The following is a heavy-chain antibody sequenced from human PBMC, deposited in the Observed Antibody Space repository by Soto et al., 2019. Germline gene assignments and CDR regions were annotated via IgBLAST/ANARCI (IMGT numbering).Heavy chain of an antibody. J-gene: IGHJ2*01. CDR2: IWYDGSNK. CDR3: ARASVKGGGSYRYWDNWYFDL. V-gene: IGHV3-33*01. Sequence: QVQLVESGGGVVQPGRSLRLSCEASGFTFSSYGMHWVRQAPGKGLEWVAVIWYDGSNKYYADSVKGRFTISRDNSKNTLFLQMNSLRAEATDVYYCARASVKGGGSYRYWDNWYFDLWGRGTLVTVSS. CDR1: GFTFSSYG. D-gene: IGHD3-16*02.